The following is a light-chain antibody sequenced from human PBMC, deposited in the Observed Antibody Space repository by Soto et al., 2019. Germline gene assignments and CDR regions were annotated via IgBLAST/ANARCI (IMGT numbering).Light chain of an antibody. CDR2: NNF. V-gene: IGLV1-40*01. CDR1: SSNIGAPYD. J-gene: IGLJ3*02. Sequence: QSVLTQPPSVSGAPGQRVTISCTGSSSNIGAPYDVHWYQQLPGTAPKLLIYNNFNRPSGVPDRFSGSKSGTSASLAITGLQAEDEADYFCQSYDSSLSASVFGGGTKLTVL. CDR3: QSYDSSLSASV.